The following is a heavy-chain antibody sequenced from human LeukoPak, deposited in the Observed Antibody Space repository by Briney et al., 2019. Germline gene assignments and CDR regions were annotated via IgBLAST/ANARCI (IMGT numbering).Heavy chain of an antibody. Sequence: PSETLSLTCTVSGGSISSYYWSWIRQPAGKGLEWIGRIYTSGSTNYNPSLKSRVTMSVDTSKNQFSLKLSSVTAADTAVYYCASDHLIYYDSSGYYYGYNWFDPWGQGTLVTVSS. J-gene: IGHJ5*02. D-gene: IGHD3-22*01. V-gene: IGHV4-4*07. CDR1: GGSISSYY. CDR2: IYTSGST. CDR3: ASDHLIYYDSSGYYYGYNWFDP.